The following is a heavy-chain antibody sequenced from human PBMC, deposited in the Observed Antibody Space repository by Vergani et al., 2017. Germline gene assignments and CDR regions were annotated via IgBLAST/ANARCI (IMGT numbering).Heavy chain of an antibody. J-gene: IGHJ5*02. CDR1: GGTFSSYT. CDR3: ARNVDTALWFDP. CDR2: IIPILGIA. Sequence: QVQLVQSGAEVKKPGSSVKVSCKASGGTFSSYTISWVRQAPGQGLEWMGRIIPILGIANYAQKFQGRVTITADKSTSTAYMELRSLRSEDTAVYYCARNVDTALWFDPWGQGTLVTVSS. D-gene: IGHD5-18*01. V-gene: IGHV1-69*02.